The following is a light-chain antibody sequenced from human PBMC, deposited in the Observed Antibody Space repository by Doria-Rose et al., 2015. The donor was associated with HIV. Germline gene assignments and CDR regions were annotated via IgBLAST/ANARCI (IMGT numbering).Light chain of an antibody. CDR2: WAS. CDR3: QQYYNTPYT. J-gene: IGKJ2*01. CDR1: QSVYYSSNNKNY. V-gene: IGKV4-1*01. Sequence: DILMTQSPDSLAVSLGERATINCKSSQSVYYSSNNKNYLAWYQQKPGRPPKLLIYWASSRDSGVPDRFSGSGSGTDFSLTISSLQAEDVAIYYCQQYYNTPYTFGQGTKLEI.